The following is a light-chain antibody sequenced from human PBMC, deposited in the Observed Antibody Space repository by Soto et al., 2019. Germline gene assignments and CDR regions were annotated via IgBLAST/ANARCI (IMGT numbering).Light chain of an antibody. J-gene: IGKJ1*01. CDR1: QSVLYSSNNNNY. CDR3: QQYYNFPWT. V-gene: IGKV4-1*01. Sequence: DIVMTQSPDSLAVSLGERATINCRSSQSVLYSSNNNNYLAWYQQKPGQPPKLLIYWASSRESGVPDRFSGSGSGTEFTLTISSLQAEDVAVYYCQQYYNFPWTFGQGTKVEIK. CDR2: WAS.